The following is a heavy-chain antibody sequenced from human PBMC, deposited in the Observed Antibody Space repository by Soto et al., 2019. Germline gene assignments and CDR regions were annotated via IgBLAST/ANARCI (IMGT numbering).Heavy chain of an antibody. D-gene: IGHD1-26*01. CDR3: ARESGGATATFDYYYFYMDV. CDR1: GDSFNDYY. J-gene: IGHJ6*03. V-gene: IGHV1-2*04. Sequence: QVQLVQSGAEVRKPGASVTVPCRSSGDSFNDYYIHWVRQAPGQGFEWMGWINPNGGVTKYAQKFQGWVSMTRDTSISTVYMQLSRLRSDDTAVYYCARESGGATATFDYYYFYMDVWGTGTTVTVSS. CDR2: INPNGGVT.